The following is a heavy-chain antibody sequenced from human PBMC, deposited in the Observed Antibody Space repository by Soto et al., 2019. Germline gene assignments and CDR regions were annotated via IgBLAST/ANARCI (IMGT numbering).Heavy chain of an antibody. CDR2: IFYSGST. CDR3: ARVGSSGWSPDY. J-gene: IGHJ4*02. V-gene: IGHV4-59*11. Sequence: ASETLSLTCTVSGGSISGHYWIWIRQSPGKGLEWIGHIFYSGSTNYNPSLKSRVTLSADTSKNQFSLRLSSVTAADTAIYYCARVGSSGWSPDYWGQGSLVTVSS. CDR1: GGSISGHY. D-gene: IGHD6-19*01.